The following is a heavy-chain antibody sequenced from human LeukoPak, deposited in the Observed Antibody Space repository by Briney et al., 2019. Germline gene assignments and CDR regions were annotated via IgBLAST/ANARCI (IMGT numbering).Heavy chain of an antibody. CDR3: AKAFDGGSSWKNWFDP. CDR1: GFTFSSYA. V-gene: IGHV3-9*01. J-gene: IGHJ5*02. CDR2: ISWNSGSI. Sequence: GGSLRLSCAASGFTFSSYAMSWVRQAPGKGLEWVSGISWNSGSIGYADSVKGRFTISRDNAKNSLYLQMNSLRAEDTALYYCAKAFDGGSSWKNWFDPWGQGTLVTVSS. D-gene: IGHD6-13*01.